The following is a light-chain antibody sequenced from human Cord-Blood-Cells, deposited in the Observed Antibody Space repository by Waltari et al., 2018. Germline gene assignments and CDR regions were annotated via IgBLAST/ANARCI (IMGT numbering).Light chain of an antibody. CDR1: SSNIGSNY. CDR3: AAWDDSLSGWV. Sequence: QSVLTQPPSASGTPGQRVTISCSGSSSNIGSNYVYWYQQLPGTAPKRLIYGNNRRPSGVPDRFSGSKSGTSASLAISGLRAEDEADYYCAAWDDSLSGWVFGGGTKLTVL. J-gene: IGLJ3*02. CDR2: GNN. V-gene: IGLV1-47*01.